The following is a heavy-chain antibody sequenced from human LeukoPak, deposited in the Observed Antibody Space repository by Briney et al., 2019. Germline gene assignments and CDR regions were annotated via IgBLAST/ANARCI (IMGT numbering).Heavy chain of an antibody. D-gene: IGHD2-15*01. V-gene: IGHV4-31*03. Sequence: SETLSLTCTVSGGSISSGGYYWSWIRQHPGKGLEWIGYIYYSGSTYYNPSLKSRVTISVDTSKNQFSLKLSSVTAADTAVYYCARDTMSYCSGGSRYSAYYGMDVWGQGTTVTVSS. CDR1: GGSISSGGYY. J-gene: IGHJ6*02. CDR2: IYYSGST. CDR3: ARDTMSYCSGGSRYSAYYGMDV.